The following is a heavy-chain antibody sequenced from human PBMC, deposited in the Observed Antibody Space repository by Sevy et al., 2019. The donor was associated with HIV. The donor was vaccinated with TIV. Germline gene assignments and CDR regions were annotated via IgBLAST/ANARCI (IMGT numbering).Heavy chain of an antibody. CDR1: GGTFSSYA. J-gene: IGHJ6*02. CDR3: ARLPSSLYCSSTSCLYYGMDV. V-gene: IGHV1-69*13. Sequence: ASVKVSCKASGGTFSSYAISWVRQAPGQGLEWMGGIIPIFGTANYAQKFQGRVTITADESTSTAYMELSSLRSEDTAVYYGARLPSSLYCSSTSCLYYGMDVWGQGTTVTVSS. D-gene: IGHD2-2*01. CDR2: IIPIFGTA.